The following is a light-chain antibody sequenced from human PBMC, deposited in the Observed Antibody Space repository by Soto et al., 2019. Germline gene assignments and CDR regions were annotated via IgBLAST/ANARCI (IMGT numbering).Light chain of an antibody. CDR1: SGHSSYI. CDR3: ETWGINTRV. CDR2: LEGSGSY. J-gene: IGLJ3*02. Sequence: QPVLTQSSSASASLGSSVKLTCTLSSGHSSYIIAWHQQQPGKAPRYLMKLEGSGSYNKGSGVPDRFSGSSSGADRYLTISTPHLGNEANYSFETWGINTRVFGVGPSSPS. V-gene: IGLV4-60*02.